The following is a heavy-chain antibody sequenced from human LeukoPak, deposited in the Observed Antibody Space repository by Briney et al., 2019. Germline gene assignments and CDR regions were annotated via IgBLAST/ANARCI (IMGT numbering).Heavy chain of an antibody. J-gene: IGHJ4*02. CDR1: GGSFSGYY. V-gene: IGHV4-59*01. CDR2: IYYSGST. D-gene: IGHD3-10*01. CDR3: ASSGAGHFDY. Sequence: PSETLSLTCAVYGGSFSGYYWSWIRQPPGKGLEWIGYIYYSGSTNYNPSLKSRVTISVDTSKNQFSLKLSSVTAADTAVYYCASSGAGHFDYWGQGTLVTVSS.